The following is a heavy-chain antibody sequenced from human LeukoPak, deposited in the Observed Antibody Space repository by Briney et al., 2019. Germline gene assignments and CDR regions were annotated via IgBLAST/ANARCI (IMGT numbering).Heavy chain of an antibody. CDR1: GFTFSSYA. J-gene: IGHJ2*01. CDR2: ISGSGGST. CDR3: ARDRYCSSTSCKYWYFDL. V-gene: IGHV3-23*01. Sequence: GGSLRLSCAASGFTFSSYAMSWVRQAPGKGLEWVSTISGSGGSTYYADSVKGRFTISRDNSKNTLYLQMNSLSAEDTAVYYCARDRYCSSTSCKYWYFDLWGRGTLVTVSS. D-gene: IGHD2-2*01.